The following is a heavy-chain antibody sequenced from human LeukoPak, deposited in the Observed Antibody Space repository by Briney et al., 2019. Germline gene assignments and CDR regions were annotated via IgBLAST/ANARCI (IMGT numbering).Heavy chain of an antibody. D-gene: IGHD3-22*01. Sequence: SETLSLTCAVYGGSLSGYYWSWIRQPPGKGLEWIGEINHSGSTNYNPSLKSRVTISVDTSKNQFSLKLSSVTAADTAVYYCARKGYDSSGYSVYFDYWGQGTLVTVSS. V-gene: IGHV4-34*01. CDR1: GGSLSGYY. J-gene: IGHJ4*02. CDR3: ARKGYDSSGYSVYFDY. CDR2: INHSGST.